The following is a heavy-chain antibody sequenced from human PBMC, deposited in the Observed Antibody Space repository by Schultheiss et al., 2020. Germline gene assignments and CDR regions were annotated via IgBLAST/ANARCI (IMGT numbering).Heavy chain of an antibody. V-gene: IGHV2-26*01. D-gene: IGHD1-26*01. CDR2: IFSNDEK. J-gene: IGHJ5*01. CDR3: AHRPSGTYSGWFDS. CDR1: GFSLSDARMG. Sequence: SGPTLVKPTETLTLTCTVSGFSLSDARMGVSWIRQPPGKALEWLAHIFSNDEKSYSTSLKSRLTISKDTSKSQVVLTMTTMDPVDTATYYCAHRPSGTYSGWFDSWGQGTLVTVSS.